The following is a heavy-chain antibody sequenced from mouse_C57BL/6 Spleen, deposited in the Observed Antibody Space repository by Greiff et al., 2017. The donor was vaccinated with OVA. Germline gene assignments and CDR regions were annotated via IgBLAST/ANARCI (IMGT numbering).Heavy chain of an antibody. CDR1: GYTFTSYG. J-gene: IGHJ1*03. V-gene: IGHV1-81*01. Sequence: QVQLQQSGAELVRPGASVKLSCKASGYTFTSYGISWVKQRNGQGLEWIGEIYPRSGNTNYTQKFKGQATLTADTSSSTAYMELSSRTSEDSAVYFCARYSTTVDTYFDVWGTGTTVTVSS. CDR2: IYPRSGNT. CDR3: ARYSTTVDTYFDV. D-gene: IGHD1-1*01.